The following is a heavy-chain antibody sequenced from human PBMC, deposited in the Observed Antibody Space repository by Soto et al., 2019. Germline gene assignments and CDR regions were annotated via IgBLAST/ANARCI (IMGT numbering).Heavy chain of an antibody. CDR1: GFTFSSYG. J-gene: IGHJ6*03. CDR2: ISYDGSNK. D-gene: IGHD3-9*01. V-gene: IGHV3-30*18. Sequence: QVQLVESGGGVVQPGRSLRLSCAASGFTFSSYGMHWVRQAPGKGLEWVADISYDGSNKYYADSVKGRFTISRDNSKNPLYLKMNSLRAEDTAVYYCAKDGLTGSNYYDYYYMDVWGKGTTVTVSS. CDR3: AKDGLTGSNYYDYYYMDV.